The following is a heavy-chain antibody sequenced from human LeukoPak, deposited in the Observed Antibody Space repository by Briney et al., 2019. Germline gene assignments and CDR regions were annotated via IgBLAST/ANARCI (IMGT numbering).Heavy chain of an antibody. V-gene: IGHV1-8*03. Sequence: ASVKVSCKASGYTFSSDDINWVRQATGQGPEWMGWMNPDSGRTDYAPKFQGRVSFTRNTSINAAYMELSLLTSEDTAVYYCARDYPNSSTSLYYYYGMDVWGQGTTVTVSS. J-gene: IGHJ6*02. D-gene: IGHD2-2*01. CDR2: MNPDSGRT. CDR1: GYTFSSDD. CDR3: ARDYPNSSTSLYYYYGMDV.